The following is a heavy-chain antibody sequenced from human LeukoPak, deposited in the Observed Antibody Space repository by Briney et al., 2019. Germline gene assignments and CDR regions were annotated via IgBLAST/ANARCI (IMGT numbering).Heavy chain of an antibody. D-gene: IGHD1-26*01. V-gene: IGHV1-18*01. CDR3: ARDGGGSYYSD. J-gene: IGHJ4*02. CDR2: VNGYNGNT. Sequence: ASVKVSCKASGYTFSSYGIIWARQAPGQGLEWMGWVNGYNGNTNYAQKFQGRVAMTTDTSTSTAYVELRSLRSDDTAVYYCARDGGGSYYSDRGQGTLVTVSS. CDR1: GYTFSSYG.